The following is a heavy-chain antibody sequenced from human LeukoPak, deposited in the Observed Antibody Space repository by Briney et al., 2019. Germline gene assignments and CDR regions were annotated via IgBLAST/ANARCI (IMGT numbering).Heavy chain of an antibody. D-gene: IGHD2-2*01. CDR3: ARAPAATPLGIYFDY. CDR1: SGSFSGYY. CDR2: INHSGST. J-gene: IGHJ4*02. Sequence: SETLSLTCAVYSGSFSGYYWSWIRQPPGKGLEWIGEINHSGSTNYNPSLKSRVTISVDTSKNQFSLKLSSVTAADTAVYYCARAPAATPLGIYFDYWGQGTLVTVSS. V-gene: IGHV4-34*01.